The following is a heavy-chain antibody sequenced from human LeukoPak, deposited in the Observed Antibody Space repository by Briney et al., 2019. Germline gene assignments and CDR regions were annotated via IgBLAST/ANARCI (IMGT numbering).Heavy chain of an antibody. CDR3: AKDRHCGSATCYGEVAY. D-gene: IGHD2-2*01. V-gene: IGHV3-23*01. Sequence: GSLRLSCAASGFTFSNYAMSWVRQAPGKGLEWVSVISDSGGSTFYADSVKGRFTISRDNSKTTLYLQMNSLRAEDTAVYYCAKDRHCGSATCYGEVAYWGQGTLVTVSS. CDR1: GFTFSNYA. CDR2: ISDSGGST. J-gene: IGHJ4*02.